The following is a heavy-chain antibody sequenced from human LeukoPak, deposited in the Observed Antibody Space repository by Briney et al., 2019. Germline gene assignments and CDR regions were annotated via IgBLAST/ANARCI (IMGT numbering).Heavy chain of an antibody. CDR2: MNPNSGNT. D-gene: IGHD2-2*01. Sequence: ASVKVSCKASGYTFTSYDINWVRQATGQGLEWMGWMNPNSGNTGYAQKFQGRVTITRNTSISTAYMELSSLRSEDTAVYYCARGGLEDAMSDYWGQGTLATVSS. CDR1: GYTFTSYD. CDR3: ARGGLEDAMSDY. V-gene: IGHV1-8*03. J-gene: IGHJ4*02.